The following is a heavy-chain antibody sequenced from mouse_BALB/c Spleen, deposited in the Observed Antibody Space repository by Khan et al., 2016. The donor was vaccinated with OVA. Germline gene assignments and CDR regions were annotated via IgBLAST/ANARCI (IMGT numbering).Heavy chain of an antibody. V-gene: IGHV3-2*02. CDR1: GYSITSDYA. Sequence: DVKLQESGPGLVKPSQSLSLTCTVTGYSITSDYAWNWIRQFPGNKLEWMGYISSSGSTNYNPALKSRISITRSTSKNQFFLQLNSVTTEDTATYYCARDGSRYNYAMDYWGQGTSVTVSS. CDR3: ARDGSRYNYAMDY. D-gene: IGHD2-3*01. J-gene: IGHJ4*01. CDR2: ISSSGST.